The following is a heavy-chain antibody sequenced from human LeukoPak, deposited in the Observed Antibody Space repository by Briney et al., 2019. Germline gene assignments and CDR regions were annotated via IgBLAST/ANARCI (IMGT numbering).Heavy chain of an antibody. J-gene: IGHJ3*02. CDR3: AHICCGDCYGGSDAFDI. D-gene: IGHD2-21*02. Sequence: SGPTLLKTTQTLTLTGTFSEFSLSTSGVGVGWSRQPPGKALEWLALIYWDDDKRYSPSLKSRLTITKDTSKNQEVLTMTNMDPVKTAEYYCAHICCGDCYGGSDAFDIWGQGTMVTVSS. CDR2: IYWDDDK. CDR1: EFSLSTSGVG. V-gene: IGHV2-5*02.